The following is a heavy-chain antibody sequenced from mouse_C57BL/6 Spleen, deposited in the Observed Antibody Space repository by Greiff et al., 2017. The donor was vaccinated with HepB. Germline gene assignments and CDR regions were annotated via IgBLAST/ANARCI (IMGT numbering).Heavy chain of an antibody. Sequence: EVKLVESGGDLVKPGGSLKLSCAASGFTFSSYGMSWVRQTPDKRLEWVATISSGGSYTYYPDSVKGRFTISRDNAKNTLYLQMNILKSEDTAMYYCARIYYYGSSEDWYFDVWGTGTTVTVSS. CDR3: ARIYYYGSSEDWYFDV. CDR2: ISSGGSYT. V-gene: IGHV5-6*01. CDR1: GFTFSSYG. J-gene: IGHJ1*03. D-gene: IGHD1-1*01.